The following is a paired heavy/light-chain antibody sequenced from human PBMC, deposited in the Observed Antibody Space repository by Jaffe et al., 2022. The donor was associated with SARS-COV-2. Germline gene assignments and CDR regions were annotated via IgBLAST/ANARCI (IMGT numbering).Heavy chain of an antibody. CDR2: ISVYNGNT. V-gene: IGHV1-18*01. CDR3: ARLVGADRRWFDP. D-gene: IGHD1-26*01. CDR1: GYAFTTYG. J-gene: IGHJ5*02. Sequence: QVQLVQSGAEVKKPGASVKVSCKASGYAFTTYGISWVRQAPGQGLEWMGWISVYNGNTKYAQKLQGRVTMTTDTSTSTVYMELRSLRSDDTAVYYCARLVGADRRWFDPWGQGTLVTVSS.
Light chain of an antibody. V-gene: IGKV1-39*01. CDR2: AAS. CDR1: QSISDY. Sequence: DIQMTQSPSSLSASVGDRVTITCRASQSISDYLNWYQQKPGKAPKLLIYAASSLQSGVPSRFSGSGSGTDFTLTISSLQPEDFATYYCQQSYRTLYTFGQGTKLEIK. CDR3: QQSYRTLYT. J-gene: IGKJ2*01.